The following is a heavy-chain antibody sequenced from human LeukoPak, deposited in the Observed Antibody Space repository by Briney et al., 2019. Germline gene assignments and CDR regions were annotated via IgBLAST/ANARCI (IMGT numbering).Heavy chain of an antibody. J-gene: IGHJ5*02. Sequence: GRSLRLSCAASGFTFSSYAMHWVRQAPGKGLEWVAVISYDGSNKYYADSVKGRFTISRDDSKNTLYLQMNSLGAEDTAVYSCARGRGYYDSSGYSRDVINNWFDPWGQGALVTVSP. V-gene: IGHV3-30*01. CDR1: GFTFSSYA. CDR3: ARGRGYYDSSGYSRDVINNWFDP. CDR2: ISYDGSNK. D-gene: IGHD3-22*01.